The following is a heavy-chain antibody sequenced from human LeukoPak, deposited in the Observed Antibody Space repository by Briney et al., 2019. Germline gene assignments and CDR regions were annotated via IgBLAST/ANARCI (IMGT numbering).Heavy chain of an antibody. D-gene: IGHD5-24*01. CDR3: ARDGGRWLQSYYFDF. V-gene: IGHV3-48*01. CDR1: GFTFGDYS. CDR2: ISSSSRDI. Sequence: PGGSLRLSCSASGFTFGDYSMNWVRQAPGKGLEWVSYISSSSRDIYYAESVKGRFTISRGNTRSSLYLQMNSLRVEDTGVYYCARDGGRWLQSYYFDFWGQGTVVTVSS. J-gene: IGHJ4*02.